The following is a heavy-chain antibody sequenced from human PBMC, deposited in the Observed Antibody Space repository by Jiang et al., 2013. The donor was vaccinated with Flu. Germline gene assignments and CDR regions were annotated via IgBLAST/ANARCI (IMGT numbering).Heavy chain of an antibody. D-gene: IGHD3-10*01. V-gene: IGHV4-59*01. CDR3: ARGPRTRGVVYFDY. CDR1: GGSISSYY. J-gene: IGHJ4*02. CDR2: IYYSGST. Sequence: GSGLVKPSETLSLTCTVSGGSISSYYWSWIRQPPGKGLEWIGYIYYSGSTNYNPSLKSRVTISVDTSKNQFSLKLSSVTAADTAVYYCARGPRTRGVVYFDYWGQGTLVTVSS.